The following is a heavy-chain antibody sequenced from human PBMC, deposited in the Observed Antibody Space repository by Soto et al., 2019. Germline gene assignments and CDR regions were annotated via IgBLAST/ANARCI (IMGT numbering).Heavy chain of an antibody. CDR3: AKDGVIGTGTTAYYFDY. Sequence: EVQLVESGGGLVQPGRSLRLSCAASGFTFDDYAMHWVRQAPGKGLEWVSGISWNSGSIGYADSVKGRFTISRDNAKNSLYLQMNSLRAEDTALYYCAKDGVIGTGTTAYYFDYWGQGTLVTVSS. CDR1: GFTFDDYA. CDR2: ISWNSGSI. D-gene: IGHD1-7*01. J-gene: IGHJ4*02. V-gene: IGHV3-9*01.